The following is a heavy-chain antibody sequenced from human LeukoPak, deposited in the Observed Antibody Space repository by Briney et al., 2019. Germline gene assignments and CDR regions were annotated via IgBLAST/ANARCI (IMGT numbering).Heavy chain of an antibody. CDR2: INWNGGST. D-gene: IGHD7-27*01. V-gene: IGHV3-20*04. Sequence: GGSLRLSCAASGFTFDDYGMRWIRQAPGKGLELVSGINWNGGSTGYADSVKGRFTSSTDNAKNSLYLQMNTLRAEDTALYYCARTGLKQRGWPDKYYYYYYMDVWGKGTTVTVSS. J-gene: IGHJ6*03. CDR3: ARTGLKQRGWPDKYYYYYYMDV. CDR1: GFTFDDYG.